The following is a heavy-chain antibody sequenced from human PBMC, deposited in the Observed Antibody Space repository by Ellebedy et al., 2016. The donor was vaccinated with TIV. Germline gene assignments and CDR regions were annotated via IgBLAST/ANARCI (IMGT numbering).Heavy chain of an antibody. Sequence: GESLKISXAASGFTFDDYAMHWVRQAPGKGLEWVSSISSSSSYIYYADSVKGRFTISRDNAKNSLYLQMNSLRAEDTAVYYCAKDHQDLEWLLLVDYWGQGTLVTVSS. CDR3: AKDHQDLEWLLLVDY. CDR1: GFTFDDYA. J-gene: IGHJ4*02. V-gene: IGHV3-21*01. D-gene: IGHD3-3*01. CDR2: ISSSSSYI.